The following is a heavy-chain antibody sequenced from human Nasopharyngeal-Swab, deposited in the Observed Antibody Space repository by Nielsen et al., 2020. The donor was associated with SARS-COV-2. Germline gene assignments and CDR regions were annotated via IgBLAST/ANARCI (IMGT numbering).Heavy chain of an antibody. D-gene: IGHD6-19*01. V-gene: IGHV3-9*01. Sequence: SLKISCAASGFTFDDYAMHWVRQAPGKGLEWVSGISWNSGSIGYADSVKGRFTISRDNAKNSLYLQMNSLRAEDTALYYCAKLPEYSSGWYGYWGQGTLVTVSS. J-gene: IGHJ4*02. CDR3: AKLPEYSSGWYGY. CDR2: ISWNSGSI. CDR1: GFTFDDYA.